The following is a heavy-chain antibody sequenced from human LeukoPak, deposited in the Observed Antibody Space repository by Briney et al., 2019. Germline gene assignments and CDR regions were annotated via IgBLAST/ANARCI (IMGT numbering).Heavy chain of an antibody. J-gene: IGHJ4*02. D-gene: IGHD3-22*01. V-gene: IGHV3-23*01. CDR3: AKGTYYYDSSGYYGGYYFDY. Sequence: PGGSLRLSCAASGFTFSDYYMGWIRQAPGKGLEWVSAIIGSGGSTYYADSVKGRFTISRDNSKNTLYLQMNSLRAEDTAVYYCAKGTYYYDSSGYYGGYYFDYWGQGTLVTVSS. CDR2: IIGSGGST. CDR1: GFTFSDYY.